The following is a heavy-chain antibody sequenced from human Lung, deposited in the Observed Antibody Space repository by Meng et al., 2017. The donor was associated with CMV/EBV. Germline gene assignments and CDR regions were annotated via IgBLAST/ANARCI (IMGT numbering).Heavy chain of an antibody. D-gene: IGHD3-22*01. CDR2: ISAYNGNT. J-gene: IGHJ4*02. CDR3: ARNTYYYDSSGYYTDY. Sequence: SVXXSCXASGYTFTSYGISWVRQAPGQGLEWMGWISAYNGNTNYAQKLQGRVTMTTDTSTSTAYMELRSLRSDDTAVYYCARNTYYYDSSGYYTDYWGQGTLVTVSS. CDR1: GYTFTSYG. V-gene: IGHV1-18*01.